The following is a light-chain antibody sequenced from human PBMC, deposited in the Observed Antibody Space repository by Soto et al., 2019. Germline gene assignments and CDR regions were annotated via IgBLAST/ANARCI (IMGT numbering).Light chain of an antibody. V-gene: IGLV8-61*01. J-gene: IGLJ2*01. CDR3: VLYMGSGAVV. CDR1: SGSVSTSYY. Sequence: QTVVTQEPSFSVSPGGTVTLTCGLSSGSVSTSYYPSWYQQTPGQAPRTDIYNTNARSSGVPDRFSGSILGNKAALTITGAQADDESIYYCVLYMGSGAVVFGGGTKLTVL. CDR2: NTN.